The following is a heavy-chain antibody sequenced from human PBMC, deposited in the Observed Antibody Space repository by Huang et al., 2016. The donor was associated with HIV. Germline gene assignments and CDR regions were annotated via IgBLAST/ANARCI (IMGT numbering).Heavy chain of an antibody. CDR2: IIPIFGTP. J-gene: IGHJ4*02. V-gene: IGHV1-69*13. D-gene: IGHD4-17*01. Sequence: QVQLVQSGAEVKTPGSSVKVSCKASGGTFSKYAISWVRQAPGQGLEWMGGIIPIFGTPNYARKFQGRVTITADDSTSTTDVEVSSLRSEDTALYYCARGQLGSYGDYDVLYWGQGTLVTVSS. CDR3: ARGQLGSYGDYDVLY. CDR1: GGTFSKYA.